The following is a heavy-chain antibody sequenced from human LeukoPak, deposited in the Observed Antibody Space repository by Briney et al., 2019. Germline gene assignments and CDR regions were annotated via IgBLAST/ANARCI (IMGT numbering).Heavy chain of an antibody. V-gene: IGHV4-34*01. D-gene: IGHD2-15*01. CDR1: GGSFSGYY. CDR3: ARVGLYCSGGSCYSEYYYYYYGMDV. Sequence: SETLSLTCAVYGGSFSGYYWSWIRQPPGKGLEWIGENNHSGSTNYNPSLKSRVTISVDTSKNQFSLKLSSVTAADTAVYYCARVGLYCSGGSCYSEYYYYYYGMDVWGKGTTVTVSS. J-gene: IGHJ6*04. CDR2: NNHSGST.